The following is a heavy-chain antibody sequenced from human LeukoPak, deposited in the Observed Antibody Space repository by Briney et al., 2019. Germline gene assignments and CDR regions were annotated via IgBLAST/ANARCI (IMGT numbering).Heavy chain of an antibody. V-gene: IGHV3-48*04. CDR1: GFTFSSYS. Sequence: PGGSLGLSCEASGFTFSSYSMNWVRQAPGKGLEWVSYISISSSTIHYADSVKGRFTISRDNAKNSVYLQMNSLRAEDTAVYYCATGWDYMDVWGKGTTVTVSS. D-gene: IGHD1-26*01. CDR2: ISISSSTI. CDR3: ATGWDYMDV. J-gene: IGHJ6*03.